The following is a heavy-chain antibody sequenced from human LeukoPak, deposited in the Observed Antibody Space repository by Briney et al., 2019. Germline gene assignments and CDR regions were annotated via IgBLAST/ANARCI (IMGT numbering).Heavy chain of an antibody. J-gene: IGHJ3*02. Sequence: PSETLSLTCTVSGGSISNYYWSWIRQPAGKGLEWIGRIYTSGSTNYNPSLKSRVTMSVDTSKNQFSLKLSSVTAADTAVYYCARGGSSKSGPVGAFDIWGQGTMVTVSS. CDR3: ARGGSSKSGPVGAFDI. CDR1: GGSISNYY. D-gene: IGHD4-11*01. V-gene: IGHV4-4*07. CDR2: IYTSGST.